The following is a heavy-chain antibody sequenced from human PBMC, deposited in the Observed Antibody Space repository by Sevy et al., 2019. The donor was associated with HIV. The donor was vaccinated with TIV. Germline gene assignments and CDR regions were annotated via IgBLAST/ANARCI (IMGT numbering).Heavy chain of an antibody. CDR3: AGDRGCSSTSCYTGWFDP. D-gene: IGHD2-2*02. V-gene: IGHV3-48*03. CDR1: GFTFSSYE. CDR2: ISSSGSTI. J-gene: IGHJ5*02. Sequence: GGSLRLSCAASGFTFSSYEMNWVRQAPGKGLEWVSYISSSGSTIYYADSVKGRFTISRDNAKNSLYLQMNSLRAEDTAVYYWAGDRGCSSTSCYTGWFDPWGQGTLVTVSS.